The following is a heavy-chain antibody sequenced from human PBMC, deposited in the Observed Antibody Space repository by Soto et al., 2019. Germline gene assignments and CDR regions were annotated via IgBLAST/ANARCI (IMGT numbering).Heavy chain of an antibody. D-gene: IGHD6-19*01. CDR3: ARHGAAIWLGY. Sequence: SETLSLTCAVSGGSFTSNNWWTWVRQPPGQGLEWIGEIYRTGSTNYNPSLKSRVTISLDKSSSTAYLHWRSLGPSDTAIYYCARHGAAIWLGYWGQGTLVTVSS. V-gene: IGHV4-4*02. J-gene: IGHJ4*02. CDR1: GGSFTSNNW. CDR2: IYRTGST.